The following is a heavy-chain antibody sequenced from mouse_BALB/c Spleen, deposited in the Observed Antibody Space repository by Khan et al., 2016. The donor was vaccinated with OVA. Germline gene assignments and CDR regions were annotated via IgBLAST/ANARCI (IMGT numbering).Heavy chain of an antibody. CDR1: GYSITSGYG. CDR3: ARTARIKY. D-gene: IGHD1-2*01. CDR2: ISYSGST. V-gene: IGHV3-2*02. J-gene: IGHJ2*01. Sequence: EVKLLESGPGLVKPSQSLSLTCTVTGYSITSGYGWNWIRQFPGNKLEWMGYISYSGSTNYNPSLKSRISITRDTSKNQVFLQLNSVTTEDTATYYSARTARIKYWGQGTTLTVSS.